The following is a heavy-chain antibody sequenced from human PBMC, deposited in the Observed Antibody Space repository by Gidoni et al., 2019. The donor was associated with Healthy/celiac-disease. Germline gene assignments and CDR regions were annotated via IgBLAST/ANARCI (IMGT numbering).Heavy chain of an antibody. Sequence: EVQLLESGGGLVQPGGSLRLSCAASGFPFSTHAMSWVRQAPGKGLEWVSAISGSGGSTYYADSVKGRFNISRDNSKNTLYLQMNSLRAEDTAVYYCAKDSREQQLVNYYYGMDVWGQGTTVTVSS. V-gene: IGHV3-23*01. CDR2: ISGSGGST. CDR1: GFPFSTHA. D-gene: IGHD6-13*01. CDR3: AKDSREQQLVNYYYGMDV. J-gene: IGHJ6*02.